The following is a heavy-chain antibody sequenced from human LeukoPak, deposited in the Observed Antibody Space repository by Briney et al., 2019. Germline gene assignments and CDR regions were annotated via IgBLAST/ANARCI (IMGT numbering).Heavy chain of an antibody. V-gene: IGHV5-51*01. CDR3: ARHQYSGTYYNAFDI. J-gene: IGHJ3*02. D-gene: IGHD1-26*01. CDR1: GYSFTTFW. CDR2: IYPGDSDT. Sequence: GESLKISCKGFGYSFTTFWIGWVRQMPGKGLEYMGIIYPGDSDTRYSPSFQGQVTISADKSISTAYLQWGSLKASDTAMYYCARHQYSGTYYNAFDIWGQGTLVTVSS.